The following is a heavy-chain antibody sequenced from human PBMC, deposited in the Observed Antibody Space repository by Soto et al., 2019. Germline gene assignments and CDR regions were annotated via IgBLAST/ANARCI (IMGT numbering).Heavy chain of an antibody. CDR1: GYTFTGYY. CDR3: ARDPRLQYWFDP. CDR2: INPNSGGT. Sequence: ASVKCSCKASGYTFTGYYMHWVRQAPGQGLEWMGWINPNSGGTNYAQKFQGRVTMTRDTSISTAYMELSRLRSDDTAVYYCARDPRLQYWFDPWGQGTLVTVSS. J-gene: IGHJ5*02. D-gene: IGHD4-4*01. V-gene: IGHV1-2*02.